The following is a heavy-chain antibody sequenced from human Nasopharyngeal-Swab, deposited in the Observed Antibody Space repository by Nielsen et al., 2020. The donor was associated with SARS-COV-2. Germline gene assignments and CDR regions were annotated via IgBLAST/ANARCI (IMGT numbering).Heavy chain of an antibody. CDR3: ARDGLDYDFWSAYFMDV. V-gene: IGHV3-21*01. Sequence: GGSLRLSCAASGFTFNNYNFNWVRQAPGKGLEWVSSISSSSSYIYYADSVKGRFTISRDSSKNTVYLQMNSLRPEDTAVYYCARDGLDYDFWSAYFMDVWGQGTTVTVSS. J-gene: IGHJ6*02. D-gene: IGHD3-3*01. CDR1: GFTFNNYN. CDR2: ISSSSSYI.